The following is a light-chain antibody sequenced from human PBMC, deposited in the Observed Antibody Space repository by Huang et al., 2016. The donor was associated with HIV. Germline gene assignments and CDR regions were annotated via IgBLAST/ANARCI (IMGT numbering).Light chain of an antibody. V-gene: IGKV1-39*01. CDR1: QNIKTY. CDR3: QQTYTAPYT. J-gene: IGKJ2*01. Sequence: DIQMTQSPFSLSTSVGDRVTIACRASQNIKTYLCWLQQKPGEAPKLLIYASANLQSGVASRFSGGGSGTHFTLTSTSLRPEDFATYYCQQTYTAPYTFGQGTKLDIK. CDR2: ASA.